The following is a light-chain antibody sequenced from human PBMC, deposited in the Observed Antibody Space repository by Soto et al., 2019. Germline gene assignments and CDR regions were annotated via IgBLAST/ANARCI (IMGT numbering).Light chain of an antibody. Sequence: QSALTQPPSASGSPGQSVTISCTGTSSDIGDYNYVSWYQQHPGTVPKLMIYEVSKRPSGVPDRFSGSKSGNTASLTVSGLQAEDEADYYCSSYGGSDNVVFGGGTKLTVL. V-gene: IGLV2-8*01. CDR1: SSDIGDYNY. CDR2: EVS. CDR3: SSYGGSDNVV. J-gene: IGLJ2*01.